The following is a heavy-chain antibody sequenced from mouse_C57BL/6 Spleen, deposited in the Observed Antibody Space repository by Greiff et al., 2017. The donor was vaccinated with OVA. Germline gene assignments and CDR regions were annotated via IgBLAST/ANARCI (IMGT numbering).Heavy chain of an antibody. D-gene: IGHD3-3*01. CDR2: IRLKSDNYAT. CDR3: TVGDAMDY. Sequence: EVQRVESGGGLVQPGGSMKLSCVASGFTFSNYWMNWVRQSPEKGLEWVAQIRLKSDNYATHYAESVKGRFTISRDDSKSSVYLQMNNLRAEDTGIYYCTVGDAMDYWGQGTSVTVSS. J-gene: IGHJ4*01. V-gene: IGHV6-3*01. CDR1: GFTFSNYW.